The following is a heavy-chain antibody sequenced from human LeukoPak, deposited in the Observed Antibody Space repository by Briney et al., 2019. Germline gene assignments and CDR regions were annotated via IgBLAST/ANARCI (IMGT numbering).Heavy chain of an antibody. V-gene: IGHV4-30-4*08. Sequence: SQTLSLTCTVSGGSISSGSYYWSWIRQPPGKGLEWIGYIYYSGSTYYNPSLKSRVTISVDTSKNQFSLKLSSVTAADTAVYYCARAVGYYYDSSGYLYWGLGTLVTVSS. D-gene: IGHD3-22*01. J-gene: IGHJ4*02. CDR3: ARAVGYYYDSSGYLY. CDR1: GGSISSGSYY. CDR2: IYYSGST.